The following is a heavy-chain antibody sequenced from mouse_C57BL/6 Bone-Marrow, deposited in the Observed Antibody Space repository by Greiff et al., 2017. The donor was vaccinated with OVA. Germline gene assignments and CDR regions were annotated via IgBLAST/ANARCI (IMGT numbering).Heavy chain of an antibody. CDR1: GYTFTSYW. V-gene: IGHV1-69*01. Sequence: QVQLQQPGAELVMPGASVKLSCKASGYTFTSYWMHWVKQRPGQGLEWIGEIDPSDSYTNYNQKFKGKSTLSVDKSSSTAYMQLSSLTSEDSAVYYCARGVACDYWGQGTTLTVSS. D-gene: IGHD1-1*02. CDR2: IDPSDSYT. J-gene: IGHJ2*01. CDR3: ARGVACDY.